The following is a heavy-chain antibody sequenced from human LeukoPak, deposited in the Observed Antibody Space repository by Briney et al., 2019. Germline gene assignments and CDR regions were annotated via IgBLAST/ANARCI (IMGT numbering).Heavy chain of an antibody. CDR1: GYTFTSYD. CDR2: MNPNSGNT. V-gene: IGHV1-8*01. CDR3: AILTIFGALHGMDV. J-gene: IGHJ6*02. D-gene: IGHD3-3*01. Sequence: WASVKVSCKASGYTFTSYDINWVQQATGQGLEWMGWMNPNSGNTGYAQKFQGRVTMTRNTSISTAYMELSSLRSEDTAVYYCAILTIFGALHGMDVWGQGTTVTVSS.